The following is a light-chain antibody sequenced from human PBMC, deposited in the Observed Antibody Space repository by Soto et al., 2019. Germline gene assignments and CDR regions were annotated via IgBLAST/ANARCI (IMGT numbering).Light chain of an antibody. V-gene: IGKV1-9*01. Sequence: DIQLTQSPSFLSASVGDRVTITCRASQGLSSDLAWYQQKPGKAPKLLIYAASTLQSGVPSRFSGSGSGTEFTLTISSLQPEDCATYYCQQLNSYPITFGQWTRLEIK. CDR1: QGLSSD. CDR2: AAS. J-gene: IGKJ5*01. CDR3: QQLNSYPIT.